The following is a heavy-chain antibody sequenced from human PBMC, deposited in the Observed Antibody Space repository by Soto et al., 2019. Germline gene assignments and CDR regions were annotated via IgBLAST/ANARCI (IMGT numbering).Heavy chain of an antibody. J-gene: IGHJ3*02. CDR2: INAGNGNT. Sequence: GASVKATCKAPGYAFASYAMHSLRHSPGQRLEWMGWINAGNGNTKYSQKFQGRVTITRDTSASTAYMELSSLRSEDTAVYYCARVSVPSARIEILGQGTTVTVSS. CDR1: GYAFASYA. D-gene: IGHD6-25*01. V-gene: IGHV1-3*01. CDR3: ARVSVPSARIEI.